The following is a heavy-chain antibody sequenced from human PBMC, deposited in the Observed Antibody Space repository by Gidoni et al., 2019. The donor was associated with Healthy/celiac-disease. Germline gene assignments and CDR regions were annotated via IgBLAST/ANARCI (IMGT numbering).Heavy chain of an antibody. CDR1: GYTLTAFS. CDR2: FDPEDGET. CDR3: ATGTLGYCSGGSCYGYYGMDV. V-gene: IGHV1-24*01. J-gene: IGHJ6*02. Sequence: QLPLVQSGAAVNKPAASVKFSCKVSGYTLTAFSMHWVRQAPGKWLEWMGGFDPEDGETIYAQKFQGRVTMNEETSTDTAYMELRSMRSEDTAVYYCATGTLGYCSGGSCYGYYGMDVWGQGTTVTVSS. D-gene: IGHD2-15*01.